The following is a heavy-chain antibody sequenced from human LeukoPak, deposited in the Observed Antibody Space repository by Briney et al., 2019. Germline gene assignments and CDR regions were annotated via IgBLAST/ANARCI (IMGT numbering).Heavy chain of an antibody. D-gene: IGHD2-2*01. CDR2: IKQDGSEK. Sequence: PGGSLRLSCAASGFTLSSYWMTWVRQAPGKGLEWVANIKQDGSEKYYVDSVKGRFTISRDNAKNSLYLQMNSLRAEDTAVYFCAIGSSCSYWGQGTLVTVSS. V-gene: IGHV3-7*01. J-gene: IGHJ4*02. CDR1: GFTLSSYW. CDR3: AIGSSCSY.